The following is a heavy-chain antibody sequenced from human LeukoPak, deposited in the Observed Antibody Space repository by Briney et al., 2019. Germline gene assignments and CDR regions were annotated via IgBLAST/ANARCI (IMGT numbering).Heavy chain of an antibody. J-gene: IGHJ6*03. CDR1: GFTFDDYA. CDR3: AKYAITIFGVVNPGGYYMDV. V-gene: IGHV3-23*01. CDR2: ISGSGGST. Sequence: PGGSLRLSCAASGFTFDDYAMHWVRQAPGKGLEWVSAISGSGGSTYYADSVKGRFTISRDNSKNTLYLQMNSLRAEDTAVYYCAKYAITIFGVVNPGGYYMDVWGKGTTVTVSS. D-gene: IGHD3-3*01.